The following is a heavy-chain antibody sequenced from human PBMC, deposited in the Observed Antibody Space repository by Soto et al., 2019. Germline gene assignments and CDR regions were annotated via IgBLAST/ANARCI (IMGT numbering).Heavy chain of an antibody. CDR1: GFTFRPYD. CDR3: ARDPGGMDV. V-gene: IGHV3-48*02. D-gene: IGHD3-10*01. Sequence: HPGGSLRLSCATSGFTFRPYDMNWVRQAPGKGLEWLSHISSDSTVIYYADSVKGRFTISRDDAKNSLYLLMSSLRDEDTGVYYCARDPGGMDVWGQGTTVTVSS. CDR2: ISSDSTVI. J-gene: IGHJ6*02.